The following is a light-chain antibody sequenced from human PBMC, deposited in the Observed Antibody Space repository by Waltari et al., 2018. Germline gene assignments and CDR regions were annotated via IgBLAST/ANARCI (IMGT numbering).Light chain of an antibody. CDR1: SSNIGSNY. CDR3: AAWDDSLTGRV. V-gene: IGLV1-47*01. Sequence: QSVLTQPSSASGTPGQRVTISCSGSSSNIGSNYVYWYQQLPGTAPKLLIHTDNQRPSGVPDRFSASKSGASASLAISGPRSDDEADYYCAAWDDSLTGRVFGGGTKLTVL. CDR2: TDN. J-gene: IGLJ3*02.